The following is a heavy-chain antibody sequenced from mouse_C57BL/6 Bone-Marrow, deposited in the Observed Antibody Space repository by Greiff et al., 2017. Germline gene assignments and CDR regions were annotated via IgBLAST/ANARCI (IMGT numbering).Heavy chain of an antibody. V-gene: IGHV1-56*01. CDR1: GYTFTSHW. J-gene: IGHJ4*01. CDR3: ASDYYGSEGAMDY. CDR2: IFPGSGST. Sequence: VQLQQSGPEPVRPGASVKISCKAPGYTFTSHWMQWVRQRPGQGLEWIGEIFPGSGSTYYNEKFKGKATLTVDTSSSTAYMQLSSLTSEDSAVYFCASDYYGSEGAMDYWGQGTSVTVSS. D-gene: IGHD1-1*01.